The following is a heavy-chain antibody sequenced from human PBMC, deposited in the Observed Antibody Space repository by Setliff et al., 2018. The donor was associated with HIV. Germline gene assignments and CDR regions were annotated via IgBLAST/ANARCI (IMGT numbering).Heavy chain of an antibody. D-gene: IGHD3-22*01. CDR2: IFYSGST. Sequence: SETLSLTCTVSGGSISGYYWSWIRQPPGKGLGWIGYIFYSGSTNYNPSLKSRVTISVDTSKNQFSLKLSSVTAADTAVYYCARQSDSSGYFPSWYFDYWAQGTLVTVSS. CDR3: ARQSDSSGYFPSWYFDY. J-gene: IGHJ4*02. CDR1: GGSISGYY. V-gene: IGHV4-59*08.